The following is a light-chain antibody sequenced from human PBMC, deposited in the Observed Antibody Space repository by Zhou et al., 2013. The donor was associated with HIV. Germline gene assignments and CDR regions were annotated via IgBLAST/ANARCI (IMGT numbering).Light chain of an antibody. CDR3: QQYNSYPLT. J-gene: IGKJ2*01. V-gene: IGKV1-9*01. CDR2: AAS. Sequence: DIQLTQSPSFLSASVGDRVTITCRASQGISSYLAWYQQRPGKAPKLLIYAASTLQTGVSSRFSGSGSGTEFTLTITSLQPEDFATYYCQQYNSYPLTFGQGTKLEIK. CDR1: QGISSY.